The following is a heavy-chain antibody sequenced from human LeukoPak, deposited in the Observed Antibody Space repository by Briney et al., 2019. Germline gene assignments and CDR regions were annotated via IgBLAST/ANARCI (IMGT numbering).Heavy chain of an antibody. Sequence: SETLSLTCTVSGGSISSYHWSWIRQPPGKGLECIGYIYYSGSTHYNPSLKSRVTISVDTSKNQFSLKLSSVTAADTAVYYCARLTSTPPRDYWGQGTLVTVSS. V-gene: IGHV4-59*01. J-gene: IGHJ4*02. CDR1: GGSISSYH. CDR2: IYYSGST. CDR3: ARLTSTPPRDY.